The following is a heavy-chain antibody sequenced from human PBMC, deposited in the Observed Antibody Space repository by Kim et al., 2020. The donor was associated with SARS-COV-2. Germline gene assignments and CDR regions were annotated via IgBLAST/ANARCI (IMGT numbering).Heavy chain of an antibody. D-gene: IGHD6-19*01. Sequence: SEPSAVASVKGRLTISRATAKNSLYLYMSSLRADDTAVYYCAEGGWFVESWGQGTLVTVSS. V-gene: IGHV3-7*01. CDR2: SEP. CDR3: AEGGWFVES. J-gene: IGHJ5*01.